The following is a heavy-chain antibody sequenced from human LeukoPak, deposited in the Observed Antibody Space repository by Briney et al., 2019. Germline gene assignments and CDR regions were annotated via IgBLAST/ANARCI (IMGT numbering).Heavy chain of an antibody. CDR1: GGSISSYY. J-gene: IGHJ3*02. Sequence: SETLSLTCTVSGGSISSYYWSWIRQPAGKGLEWIGRIYTSGSTNYNPSLKSRVTMSVNTSKNQFSLKLSSVTAADTAVYYCARAYSSSWFPPPDAFDIWGQGTMVTVSS. V-gene: IGHV4-4*07. CDR2: IYTSGST. CDR3: ARAYSSSWFPPPDAFDI. D-gene: IGHD6-13*01.